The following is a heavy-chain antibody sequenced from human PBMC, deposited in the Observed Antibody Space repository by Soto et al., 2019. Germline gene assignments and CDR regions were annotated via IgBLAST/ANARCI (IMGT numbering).Heavy chain of an antibody. Sequence: VTVSWKAPGYAFTSYAIRSVRPDPGQGLEWMGWISAYNGNTNYAQKLQGRVTMTTDTSTSTAYMELRSLRSDDTAVYYCARVGGATVTPIYYYYYGMDVWGQGTTVTVSS. CDR3: ARVGGATVTPIYYYYYGMDV. CDR1: GYAFTSYA. V-gene: IGHV1-18*04. J-gene: IGHJ6*02. D-gene: IGHD4-4*01. CDR2: ISAYNGNT.